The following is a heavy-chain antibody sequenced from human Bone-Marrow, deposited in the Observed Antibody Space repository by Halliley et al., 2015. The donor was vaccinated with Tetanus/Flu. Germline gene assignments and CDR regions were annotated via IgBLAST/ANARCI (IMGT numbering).Heavy chain of an antibody. D-gene: IGHD1-26*01. CDR2: ITGSGGST. CDR3: AKLKGMGGYQHYGMDV. Sequence: SLRLSCTASGLTFGSFAMSWVRQAPGKGLEWVSAITGSGGSTLYAGSVKGRLTISRDNSKNTLFLQMNSLRAEDTAVYYCAKLKGMGGYQHYGMDVWGQGTTVSVSS. J-gene: IGHJ6*02. V-gene: IGHV3-23*01. CDR1: GLTFGSFA.